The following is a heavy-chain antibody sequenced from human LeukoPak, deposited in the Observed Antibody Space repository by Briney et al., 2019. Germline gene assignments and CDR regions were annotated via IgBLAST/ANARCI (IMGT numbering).Heavy chain of an antibody. V-gene: IGHV1-18*01. CDR1: GYTFTSYG. D-gene: IGHD3-22*01. J-gene: IGHJ4*02. Sequence: GASVKVSCKASGYTFTSYGISWVRQTPGQGLEWMGWISAYNGNTNYAQKLQGRVTMTTDTSTSTAYMELRSLRSDDTAVYYCARINHYYDSSGLRYFDYWGQGTLVTVSS. CDR2: ISAYNGNT. CDR3: ARINHYYDSSGLRYFDY.